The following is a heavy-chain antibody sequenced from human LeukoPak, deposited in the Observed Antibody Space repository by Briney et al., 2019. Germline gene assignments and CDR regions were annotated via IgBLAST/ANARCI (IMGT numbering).Heavy chain of an antibody. V-gene: IGHV3-48*01. J-gene: IGHJ3*02. CDR1: GFTFSSYS. D-gene: IGHD2-8*01. Sequence: GGSLRLSCAASGFTFSSYSMNWVRQAPGKGLEWVSYISSSSSTIYYADSVKGRFTISRDNAKNSLYLQMNSLRAEDTAVYYCASRKDIVLKVYAIDDDAFDIWGQGTMVTVSS. CDR3: ASRKDIVLKVYAIDDDAFDI. CDR2: ISSSSSTI.